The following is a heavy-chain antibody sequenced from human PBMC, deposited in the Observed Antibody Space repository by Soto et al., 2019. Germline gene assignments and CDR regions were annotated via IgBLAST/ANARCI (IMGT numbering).Heavy chain of an antibody. Sequence: PGGSLRRSCAVSGFTFSSYSINWLRQAPGQGLEWVSSISSSSSYIYYADSVKGRFTISRDNAKNSLYLQMDSLRAEDTAVYYCARGLGQWLRDYYYYMDVWGKGTTVTVSS. V-gene: IGHV3-21*01. J-gene: IGHJ6*03. D-gene: IGHD5-12*01. CDR3: ARGLGQWLRDYYYYMDV. CDR2: ISSSSSYI. CDR1: GFTFSSYS.